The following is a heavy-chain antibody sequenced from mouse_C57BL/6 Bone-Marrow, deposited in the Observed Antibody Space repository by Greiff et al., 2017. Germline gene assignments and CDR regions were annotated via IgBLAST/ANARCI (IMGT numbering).Heavy chain of an antibody. Sequence: VHLVESGAELVRPGASVTLSCKASGYTFTDYEMHWVKQTPVHGLEWIGAIDPETGGTAYNQKFKGKAILTADKSSSTAYMELPSLTSEDSAVYYGTRKAYWGQGTLVTVSA. CDR3: TRKAY. CDR1: GYTFTDYE. V-gene: IGHV1-15*01. J-gene: IGHJ3*01. CDR2: IDPETGGT.